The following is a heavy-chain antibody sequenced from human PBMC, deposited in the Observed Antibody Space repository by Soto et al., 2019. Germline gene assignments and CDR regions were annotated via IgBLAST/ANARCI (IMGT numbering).Heavy chain of an antibody. CDR2: INKDGREK. V-gene: IGHV3-7*03. CDR3: ARDLVI. Sequence: VQLVESGGGLVQPGGSLRLSCAASGFTFSNAWMTWVRQAPGKGLEWVASINKDGREKNCVDSVKGRFTISRDNVKNSLYLQMNSLTADDTAVYYCARDLVIRGQGALVTVSS. CDR1: GFTFSNAW. J-gene: IGHJ4*02.